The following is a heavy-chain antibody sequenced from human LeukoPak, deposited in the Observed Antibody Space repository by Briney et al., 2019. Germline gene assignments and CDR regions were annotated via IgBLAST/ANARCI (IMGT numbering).Heavy chain of an antibody. J-gene: IGHJ6*02. D-gene: IGHD2-2*01. Sequence: SETLSLTCTVSGGSISSSSYYWGWIRQPPGKGLEWIGTIYYSGTTYYNSSLKSRVTISADTSKKHFSLRLSSVTAADTAVYYCARGPPAKPGTGYYYDMDVWGQGTTVTVSS. CDR2: IYYSGTT. CDR1: GGSISSSSYY. CDR3: ARGPPAKPGTGYYYDMDV. V-gene: IGHV4-39*02.